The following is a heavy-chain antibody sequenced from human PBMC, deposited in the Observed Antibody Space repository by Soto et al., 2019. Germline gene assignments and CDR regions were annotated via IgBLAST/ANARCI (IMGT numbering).Heavy chain of an antibody. Sequence: SETLSLTCSVSGGSVSNKTYYWSWIRQPPGKRLEWIGYVYYSGTTNYNPSLKSRVTISVDLPKNQFSLRLSSVTTADTALYYCARTTAVPNTLRSRYFFDYWGQGTLVTVSS. J-gene: IGHJ4*02. D-gene: IGHD4-17*01. CDR3: ARTTAVPNTLRSRYFFDY. V-gene: IGHV4-61*01. CDR2: VYYSGTT. CDR1: GGSVSNKTYY.